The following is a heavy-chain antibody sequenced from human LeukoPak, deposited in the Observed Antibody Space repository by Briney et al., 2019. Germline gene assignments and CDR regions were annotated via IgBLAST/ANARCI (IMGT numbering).Heavy chain of an antibody. CDR2: IKSKTDGETT. D-gene: IGHD3-10*01. J-gene: IGHJ4*02. CDR3: TTDLGTYYHGSQRLIPIDY. V-gene: IGHV3-15*01. Sequence: GGSLRLSCVDSGFTFTNAWMSWVRQAPGKGREWIGRIKSKTDGETTNYAEPVRGRFTISRDDSKSAVYLQMNSLKIEDTAVYYCTTDLGTYYHGSQRLIPIDYWGQGTLVTVSS. CDR1: GFTFTNAW.